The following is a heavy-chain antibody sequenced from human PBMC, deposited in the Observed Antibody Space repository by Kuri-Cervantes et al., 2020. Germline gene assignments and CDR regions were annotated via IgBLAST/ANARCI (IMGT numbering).Heavy chain of an antibody. Sequence: ASVKVSCKASGYTFTSYSISWVRQAPGQGLEWMGWINAYNGNTNYAQKLQGRVTMTIDTSTSTAYMDLRSLRSDDTAVYYCARLEKQWLPGLWGQGTLVTVSS. CDR2: INAYNGNT. CDR3: ARLEKQWLPGL. D-gene: IGHD6-19*01. CDR1: GYTFTSYS. J-gene: IGHJ4*02. V-gene: IGHV1-18*01.